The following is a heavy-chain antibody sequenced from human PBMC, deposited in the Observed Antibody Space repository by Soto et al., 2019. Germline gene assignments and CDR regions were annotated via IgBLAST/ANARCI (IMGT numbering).Heavy chain of an antibody. CDR2: IYYSGST. V-gene: IGHV4-31*03. CDR1: GGSISSGGYY. D-gene: IGHD5-12*01. J-gene: IGHJ6*02. CDR3: ARETCSGYDGDYYGMDV. Sequence: SETLSLTCTVSGGSISSGGYYWSWIRQHPGKGLEWIGYIYYSGSTYYNPSLKSRVTISVDTSRNQFSLKLSSVTAADTAVYYCARETCSGYDGDYYGMDVWGQGTTVTVSS.